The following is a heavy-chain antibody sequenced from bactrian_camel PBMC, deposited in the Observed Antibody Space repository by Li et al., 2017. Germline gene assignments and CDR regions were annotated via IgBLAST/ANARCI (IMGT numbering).Heavy chain of an antibody. CDR1: GYPYDRQC. Sequence: HVQLVESGGGSVQAGGSLRLSCVATGYPYDRQCIAWFRQAPGKEREDVAGISTIAGNTYYRDSVKGRFTITRDSAESTVYPQMTSLKPEDTAMYYCAATVWGERWCAGIQKYNYWGQGTQVTVS. CDR2: ISTIAGNT. V-gene: IGHV3S63*01. CDR3: AATVWGERWCAGIQKYNY. J-gene: IGHJ4*01. D-gene: IGHD5*01.